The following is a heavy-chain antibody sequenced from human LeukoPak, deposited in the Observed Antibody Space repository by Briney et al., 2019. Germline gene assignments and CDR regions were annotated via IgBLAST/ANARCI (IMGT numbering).Heavy chain of an antibody. J-gene: IGHJ3*02. CDR1: GFTVSSNY. Sequence: GGSLRLSCAASGFTVSSNYMSWVRQAPGKGLEWVSVIYSGGSTYYADSVKGRFTISRDNSKNTLYLQMNSLRAEDTAVYYCARYHRHYDAFDIWGQGTMVTVSS. V-gene: IGHV3-53*01. CDR2: IYSGGST. CDR3: ARYHRHYDAFDI. D-gene: IGHD1-14*01.